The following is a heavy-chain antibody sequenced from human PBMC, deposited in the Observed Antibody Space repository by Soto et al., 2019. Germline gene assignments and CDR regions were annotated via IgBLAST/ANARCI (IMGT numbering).Heavy chain of an antibody. D-gene: IGHD7-27*01. J-gene: IGHJ4*02. V-gene: IGHV4-30-4*01. CDR2: IFDSGTT. Sequence: QVQLQESGPGLVKPSQTLSLTCTVSGGSITSDYSCWSWIRQPPGEGLEWIGHIFDSGTTYTNPSLRSPVAISLDTSKNHFSLTLSYVTAADTAVYYCARGPSGDKVHYWGQGALVTVSS. CDR1: GGSITSDYSC. CDR3: ARGPSGDKVHY.